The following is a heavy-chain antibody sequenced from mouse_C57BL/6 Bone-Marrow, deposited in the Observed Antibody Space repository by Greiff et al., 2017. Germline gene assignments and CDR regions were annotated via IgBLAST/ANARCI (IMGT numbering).Heavy chain of an antibody. CDR2: INPSNGGT. D-gene: IGHD2-2*01. CDR3: ARLGLRRPYYAMDY. CDR1: GYTFTSYW. Sequence: VQLQQPGTELVKPGASVKLSCKASGYTFTSYWMHWVKQRPGQGLEWIGNINPSNGGTNYNEKFKSKATLTVDKSASTAYMQLSSLTSEDSAVYYGARLGLRRPYYAMDYWGQGTSVTVAA. V-gene: IGHV1-53*01. J-gene: IGHJ4*01.